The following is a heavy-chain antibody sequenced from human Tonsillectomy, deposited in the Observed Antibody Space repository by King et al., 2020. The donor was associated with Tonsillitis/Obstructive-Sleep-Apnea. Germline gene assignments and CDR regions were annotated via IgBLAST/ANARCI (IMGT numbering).Heavy chain of an antibody. V-gene: IGHV4-39*01. CDR1: GHSIRSNSYY. CDR3: ARHVRDGYGTNFDY. D-gene: IGHD5-24*01. CDR2: IYYTGST. J-gene: IGHJ4*02. Sequence: QLQESGPGLVKPSETLSLTCTVSGHSIRSNSYYWGWIRQPPGKGLEWIATIYYTGSTYYNPSLKSRVTISVDTSKNQFSLKLSSVTAADTSVYYCARHVRDGYGTNFDYWGQGTLVTVSS.